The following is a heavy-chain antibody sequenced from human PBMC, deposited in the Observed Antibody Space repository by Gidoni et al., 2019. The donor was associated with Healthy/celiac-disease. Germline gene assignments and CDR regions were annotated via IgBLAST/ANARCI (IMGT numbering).Heavy chain of an antibody. Sequence: EVQLVESGGGLVKPGGSLRLSCAASGFTFSSYSMNWVRQAPGKGLEWVSSISSSSSYIYYADSVKGRFTISRDNAKNSLYLQMNSLRAEDTAVYYCARDPGAVGLVNPEYYFDYWGQGTLVTVSS. CDR3: ARDPGAVGLVNPEYYFDY. J-gene: IGHJ4*02. V-gene: IGHV3-21*01. D-gene: IGHD2-8*02. CDR1: GFTFSSYS. CDR2: ISSSSSYI.